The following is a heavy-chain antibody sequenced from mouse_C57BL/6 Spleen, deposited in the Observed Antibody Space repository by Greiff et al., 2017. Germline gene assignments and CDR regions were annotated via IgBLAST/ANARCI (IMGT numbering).Heavy chain of an antibody. CDR1: GYTFTSYW. V-gene: IGHV1-64*01. J-gene: IGHJ4*01. Sequence: QVQLQQPGAELVKPGASVTLSCKASGYTFTSYWMHWVKQRPGQGLEWIGMIHPNSGSTNYNEKFKSKVTLTVDKSSSTAYMQLSSLTSEDSAVYYCAREGAYAMDYWGQGTSVTVSS. CDR3: AREGAYAMDY. D-gene: IGHD3-1*01. CDR2: IHPNSGST.